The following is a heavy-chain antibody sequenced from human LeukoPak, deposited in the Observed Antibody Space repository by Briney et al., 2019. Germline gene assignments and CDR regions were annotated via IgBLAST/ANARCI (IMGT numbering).Heavy chain of an antibody. CDR1: GGSFSGYY. CDR3: ARSEKIFGVVNEVSDYFDY. D-gene: IGHD3-3*01. Sequence: SETLSLTCAVYGGSFSGYYWSWIRQPPGEGLEWIGEINHSGSTNYNPSLKSRVTISVDTSKNQFSLKLSSVTAADTAVYYCARSEKIFGVVNEVSDYFDYWGQGTLVTVSS. V-gene: IGHV4-34*01. J-gene: IGHJ4*02. CDR2: INHSGST.